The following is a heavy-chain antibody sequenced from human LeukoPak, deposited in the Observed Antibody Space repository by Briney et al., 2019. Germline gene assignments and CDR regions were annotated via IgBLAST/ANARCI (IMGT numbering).Heavy chain of an antibody. CDR1: GFTFSNYW. CDR3: SRDLTA. V-gene: IGHV3-74*01. J-gene: IGHJ5*02. D-gene: IGHD1-20*01. Sequence: GGSLRLSCAASGFTFSNYWMHWVRQAPGKGLVWVSRVNSDGTTTTYADSVKGRFTISRDNAENTLSLQMNSLRAEDTAVYYCSRDLTAWGQGTLVTVSS. CDR2: VNSDGTTT.